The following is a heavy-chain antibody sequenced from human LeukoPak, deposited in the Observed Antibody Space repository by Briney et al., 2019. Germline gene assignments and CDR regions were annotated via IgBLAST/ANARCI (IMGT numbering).Heavy chain of an antibody. D-gene: IGHD3-3*01. J-gene: IGHJ3*02. CDR2: ISTYNYNT. V-gene: IGHV1-18*01. CDR1: GGTFSSYA. CDR3: ARHMREFWSRRQPGDAFDI. Sequence: ASVKVSRKASGGTFSSYAITWVRQAPGQGLEWMGYISTYNYNTHHSQKFQGRVFMSTDSSSGTAYMDLQSLTSDDTAVYYCARHMREFWSRRQPGDAFDIWGQGTMVTVSS.